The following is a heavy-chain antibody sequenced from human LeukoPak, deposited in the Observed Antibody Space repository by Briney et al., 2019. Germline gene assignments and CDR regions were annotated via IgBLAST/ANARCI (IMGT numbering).Heavy chain of an antibody. CDR2: ISYDGSNK. V-gene: IGHV3-30*04. J-gene: IGHJ4*02. D-gene: IGHD6-13*01. Sequence: GGSLRLSCAASGITFSSYAMHWVRQAPGKGLEWVAVISYDGSNKYYADSVKGRFTISRDNSKNTLYLQMNSLRAEDTAVYYCARDWGSSWNFDYWGQGTLVTVSS. CDR3: ARDWGSSWNFDY. CDR1: GITFSSYA.